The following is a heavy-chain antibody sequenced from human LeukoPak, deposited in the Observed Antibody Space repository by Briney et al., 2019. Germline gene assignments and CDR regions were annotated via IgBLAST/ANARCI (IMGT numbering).Heavy chain of an antibody. CDR1: GFTFSSYG. CDR3: ARASDYYDSRWFDP. J-gene: IGHJ5*02. Sequence: GGSLRLSCAASGFTFSSYGMHWVRQAPGKGLEWVAVIWYDGSNKYYADSVKGRFTISRDNSKNTLYLQMNSLRAEDTAVYYCARASDYYDSRWFDPWGQGTLVTVSS. D-gene: IGHD3-22*01. CDR2: IWYDGSNK. V-gene: IGHV3-33*01.